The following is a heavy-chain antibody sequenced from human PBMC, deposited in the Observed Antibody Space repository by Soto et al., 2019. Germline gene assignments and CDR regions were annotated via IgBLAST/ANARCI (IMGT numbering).Heavy chain of an antibody. V-gene: IGHV3-23*01. Sequence: PGGSLRLSCAASGFTFSGYAMSWVRQAPGKGLEWVSAISGSGGSTYYADSVKGRFTISRDNSKNTLYLQMNSLRAEDTAVYYCANHDYGDYGMTVGAFDIWGQGTMVTVSS. CDR3: ANHDYGDYGMTVGAFDI. J-gene: IGHJ3*02. CDR2: ISGSGGST. CDR1: GFTFSGYA. D-gene: IGHD4-17*01.